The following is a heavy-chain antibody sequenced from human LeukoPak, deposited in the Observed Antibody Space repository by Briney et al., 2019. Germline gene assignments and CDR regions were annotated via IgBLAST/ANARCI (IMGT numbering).Heavy chain of an antibody. V-gene: IGHV1-2*02. Sequence: ASVKVSCKASGYTFTGYYMHWVRQAPGQGLEWMGWINPNSGGTNYAQKFQGRVTMTRDTSISTAYMELSRLRSDDTAVYYCARDIRTTYYYDSSDYFDYWGQGTLVTVSS. CDR3: ARDIRTTYYYDSSDYFDY. CDR1: GYTFTGYY. D-gene: IGHD3-22*01. CDR2: INPNSGGT. J-gene: IGHJ4*02.